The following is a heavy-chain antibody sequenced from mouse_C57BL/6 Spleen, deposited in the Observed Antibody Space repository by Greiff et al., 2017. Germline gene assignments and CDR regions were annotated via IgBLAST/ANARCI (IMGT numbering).Heavy chain of an antibody. J-gene: IGHJ4*01. Sequence: EVQRVEPGGGLVKPGGSLKLSCAASGFTFSDYGMHWVHQAPEQGLEWVGYISSGSSGIYYADKVKGRVTPSRDNAQNTLFPHMSSLCAEYTAMYYCATPYYSMDYWGQGTSVTVSS. CDR3: ATPYYSMDY. CDR2: ISSGSSGI. V-gene: IGHV5-17*01. CDR1: GFTFSDYG.